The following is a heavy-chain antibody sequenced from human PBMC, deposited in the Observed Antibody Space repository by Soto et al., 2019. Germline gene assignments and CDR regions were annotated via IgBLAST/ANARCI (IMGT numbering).Heavy chain of an antibody. CDR1: GFTFSSYG. Sequence: PGGSLRLSCAASGFTFSSYGMHWVRQAPGKGLEWVAVISYDGSNKYYADSVKGRFTISRDNSKNTLYLQMNGLRAEDTAVYYCAKDARHCSGGSCYNYFDYWGQGTLVTVSS. CDR2: ISYDGSNK. CDR3: AKDARHCSGGSCYNYFDY. J-gene: IGHJ4*02. D-gene: IGHD2-15*01. V-gene: IGHV3-30*18.